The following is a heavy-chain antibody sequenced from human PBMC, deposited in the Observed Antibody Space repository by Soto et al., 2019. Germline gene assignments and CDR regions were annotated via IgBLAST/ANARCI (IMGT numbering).Heavy chain of an antibody. CDR1: GFSLSTTGEG. CDR3: AHRRPGDTSPDYSCRDV. CDR2: VHWNDDK. J-gene: IGHJ6*02. V-gene: IGHV2-5*01. Sequence: QITLKDAGPTLVKPTQNLTLTCTFSGFSLSTTGEGVLLIRQPPGKAPECLALVHWNDDKRYSPSLWPRLTIRKDTSRNQVVLSVTNLDSVDTGTYYCAHRRPGDTSPDYSCRDVWGQGTTVIVSS. D-gene: IGHD4-4*01.